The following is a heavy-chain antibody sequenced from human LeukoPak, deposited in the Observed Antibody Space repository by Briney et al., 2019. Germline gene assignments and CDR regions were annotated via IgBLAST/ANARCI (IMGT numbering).Heavy chain of an antibody. CDR1: GFSLTTYA. CDR2: INDRGDST. CDR3: AKALRDAFDI. V-gene: IGHV3-23*01. J-gene: IGHJ3*02. Sequence: PGGSLRLSCAASGFSLTTYAMGWVRQAPGKGLEWVSVINDRGDSTYYADSVKGRFTISRDSSKNTLYLQMNSLRGEDTAVYYCAKALRDAFDIWGRGTMVTVSS.